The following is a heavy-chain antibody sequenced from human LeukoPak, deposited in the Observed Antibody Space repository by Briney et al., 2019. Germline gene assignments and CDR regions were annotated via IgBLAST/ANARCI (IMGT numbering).Heavy chain of an antibody. V-gene: IGHV1-18*01. CDR2: ISAYNGNT. J-gene: IGHJ6*02. CDR3: SRSRWLRSGAMDV. Sequence: ASVKVSCKASGYTFTSYGISWVRQAPGQGLEWMGWISAYNGNTNYAQKLQGRVTMTRNTSISTAYMELSSLRSDDTAVFYCSRSRWLRSGAMDVWGQGTTVIVSS. CDR1: GYTFTSYG. D-gene: IGHD5-12*01.